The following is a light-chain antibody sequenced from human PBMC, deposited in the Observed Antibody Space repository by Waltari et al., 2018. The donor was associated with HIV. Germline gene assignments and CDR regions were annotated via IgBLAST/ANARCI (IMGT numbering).Light chain of an antibody. CDR1: RSNIGTNT. CDR3: AVWDDSLNGVV. V-gene: IGLV1-44*01. J-gene: IGLJ2*01. Sequence: QSVLTQPPSASATPGQGVGISCSGSRSNIGTNTVNWYQHLPGTAPKLFIYSNDQRPSGVPERISGSKSGTSASLAISGLQSEDEADYYCAVWDDSLNGVVFGGGTKLTVL. CDR2: SND.